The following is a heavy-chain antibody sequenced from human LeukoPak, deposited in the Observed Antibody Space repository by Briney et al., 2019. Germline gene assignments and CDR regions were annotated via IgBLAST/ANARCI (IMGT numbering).Heavy chain of an antibody. Sequence: GGSLRLSCAASGFTFSSYAMSWVRQAPGKGLEWVSAISGSGGSTYYADSVKGRLTISRDNSKATLCLQMNILGAEDTAVYYCAKSGRLGLRGGFFDFWGQGTLVTVSS. D-gene: IGHD4-17*01. CDR3: AKSGRLGLRGGFFDF. V-gene: IGHV3-23*01. CDR2: ISGSGGST. CDR1: GFTFSSYA. J-gene: IGHJ4*02.